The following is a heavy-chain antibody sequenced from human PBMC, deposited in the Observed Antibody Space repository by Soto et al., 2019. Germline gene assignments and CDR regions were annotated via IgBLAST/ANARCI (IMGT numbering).Heavy chain of an antibody. J-gene: IGHJ3*01. D-gene: IGHD2-15*01. CDR3: ARGLCTGGTCYGLTFDL. CDR2: MAPFSGNT. V-gene: IGHV1-8*01. CDR1: GYTFTSFD. Sequence: QVQLVQSGAEMKKPGASVKVACKASGYTFTSFDISWLRQATGQGLEWMGWMAPFSGNTGSAQKFQGRISLTRKTPINTAYMELTGLTSDYTAMYYCARGLCTGGTCYGLTFDLWGQGTVVTVSS.